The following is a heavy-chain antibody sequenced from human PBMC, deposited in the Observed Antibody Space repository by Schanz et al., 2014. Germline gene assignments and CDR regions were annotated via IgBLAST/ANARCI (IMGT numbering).Heavy chain of an antibody. V-gene: IGHV3-30*03. CDR1: GITLSGYG. CDR3: AREDCSATSCYFRY. D-gene: IGHD2-21*01. CDR2: ISFDGRNT. Sequence: VQLVESGGGLVKPGGSLRLSCAASGITLSGYGLHWVRQAPGKGLEWVGFISFDGRNTGYAHSVKGRFTISRDNSNNTVYLQMNTLRAEDTAVYYCAREDCSATSCYFRYWGQGTLVTVSS. J-gene: IGHJ4*02.